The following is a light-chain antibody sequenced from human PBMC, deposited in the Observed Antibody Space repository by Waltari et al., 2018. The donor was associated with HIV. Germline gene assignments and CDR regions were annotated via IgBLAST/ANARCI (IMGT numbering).Light chain of an antibody. CDR2: MND. CDR1: GSTIGTYS. V-gene: IGLV1-47*01. J-gene: IGLJ2*01. Sequence: QSVVTQPPSASGTPGQRVTISCSGSGSTIGTYSVNWYQHFPGTAPKLLIYMNDQRPSGVPGRFSGSQSGTSASLAISGLQYDDEADYYCAVWDDSLGGAVFGGGTKLTVL. CDR3: AVWDDSLGGAV.